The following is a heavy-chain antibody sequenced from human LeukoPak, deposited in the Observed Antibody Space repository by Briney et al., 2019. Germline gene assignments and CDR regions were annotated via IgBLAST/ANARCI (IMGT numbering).Heavy chain of an antibody. CDR1: GYTFTGYY. Sequence: ASVKVSCKASGYTFTGYYIQWVRQAPGQGLEWMGWINPHSGGTNYAQEFQGRVTMTRDTSISTAYMELSSLRPDDTAVYSCARGVTARGFYYYMDIWGNGTTVTVSS. D-gene: IGHD2-21*02. J-gene: IGHJ6*03. V-gene: IGHV1-2*02. CDR2: INPHSGGT. CDR3: ARGVTARGFYYYMDI.